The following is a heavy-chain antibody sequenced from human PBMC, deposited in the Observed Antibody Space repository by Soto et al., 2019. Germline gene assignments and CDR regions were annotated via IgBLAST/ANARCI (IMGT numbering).Heavy chain of an antibody. J-gene: IGHJ5*02. CDR3: AGRPATANWFDP. CDR2: ISTSTGYT. Sequence: GWSLRLSCAASGFSFITYYMSWIRQAPGKGLEWVSYISTSTGYTQYADSVKGRFTISRDNAKNSLYLQMNSLRAEDTAVYYCAGRPATANWFDPWGQGTLVTVSS. V-gene: IGHV3-11*06. D-gene: IGHD1-26*01. CDR1: GFSFITYY.